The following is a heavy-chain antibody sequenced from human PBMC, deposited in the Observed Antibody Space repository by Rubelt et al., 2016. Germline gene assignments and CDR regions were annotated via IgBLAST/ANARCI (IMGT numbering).Heavy chain of an antibody. Sequence: GESLRLSCAASGFPFSTYAMSWVRQAPGKGLEWVSGISGSGGDTFYADSVKGRFTISRDNSKNTLYLQMNSLRAEDAAGYYCASARGGRYGDAFDMWGQGTVVTVSS. CDR1: GFPFSTYA. CDR2: ISGSGGDT. J-gene: IGHJ3*02. D-gene: IGHD3-16*02. V-gene: IGHV3-23*01. CDR3: ASARGGRYGDAFDM.